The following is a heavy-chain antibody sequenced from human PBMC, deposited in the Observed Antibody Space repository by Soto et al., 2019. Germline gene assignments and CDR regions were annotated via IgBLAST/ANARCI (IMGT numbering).Heavy chain of an antibody. V-gene: IGHV2-5*01. CDR1: GFSLSTSQVG. CDR2: VYWNDDK. D-gene: IGHD6-19*01. CDR3: AKSGSSGWYGWFDP. Sequence: SGPTLVNPTQTLTLTCTFSGFSLSTSQVGVGWIRQPPGKALEWLAHVYWNDDKYYSLSLKSRLTISKDTSKNQVVLTMTNMDPVDTATYYCAKSGSSGWYGWFDPWGQGTLVTVSS. J-gene: IGHJ5*02.